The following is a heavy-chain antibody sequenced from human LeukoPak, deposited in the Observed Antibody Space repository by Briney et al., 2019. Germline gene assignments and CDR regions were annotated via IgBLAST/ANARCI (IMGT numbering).Heavy chain of an antibody. J-gene: IGHJ4*02. D-gene: IGHD1-26*01. CDR2: ISGSGGRT. CDR1: GFTFSSDV. Sequence: GGSLRLSCAASGFTFSSDVMSWVRQAPGKGLEGVSAISGSGGRTYYADSVKGRFTISRDNSKNTLYLQMNSLRAEDTAVYYCAKVRAPRQYYFDYWGQGTLVTVSS. CDR3: AKVRAPRQYYFDY. V-gene: IGHV3-23*01.